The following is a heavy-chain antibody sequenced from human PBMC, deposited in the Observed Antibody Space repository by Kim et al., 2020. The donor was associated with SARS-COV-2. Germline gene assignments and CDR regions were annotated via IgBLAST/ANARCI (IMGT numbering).Heavy chain of an antibody. CDR3: AKDREYNWNYGAPDY. J-gene: IGHJ4*02. CDR2: ISWNSGSI. V-gene: IGHV3-9*01. Sequence: GGVLRLSCAASGFTFGDYAMHWVRQAPGKGLEWVSGISWNSGSIGYADSVKGRFTISRDNAKNSLYLQMNSLRAEDTALYYCAKDREYNWNYGAPDYWGQGTLVTVSS. D-gene: IGHD1-7*01. CDR1: GFTFGDYA.